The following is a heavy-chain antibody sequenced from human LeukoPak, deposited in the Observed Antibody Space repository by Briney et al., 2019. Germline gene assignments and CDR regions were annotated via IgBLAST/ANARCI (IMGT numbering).Heavy chain of an antibody. D-gene: IGHD6-13*01. J-gene: IGHJ6*03. CDR2: INPNSGGT. V-gene: IGHV1-2*02. Sequence: ASVKVSCKASGYTFTGYYMHWVRQAPGQGLEWMGWINPNSGGTNYAQKFQGRVTMTRDTSISTAYMELSRLRSDDTAVYYCARGPSSSWYKYYYYYMDVWGKGTTVTVSS. CDR3: ARGPSSSWYKYYYYYMDV. CDR1: GYTFTGYY.